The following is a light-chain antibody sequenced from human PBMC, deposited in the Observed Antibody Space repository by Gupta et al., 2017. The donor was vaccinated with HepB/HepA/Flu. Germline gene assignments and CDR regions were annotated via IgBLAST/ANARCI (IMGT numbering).Light chain of an antibody. Sequence: SALPQPASLSGSPGRSLTIPCTGTSSDGGGYNYVSWYQQHPGKAPKLMIYDVSKRPSGVANRFSGSKSGNTASLTISGLLAEDEADYYGSSYTIISNVVFGGGTKLTVL. CDR1: SSDGGGYNY. V-gene: IGLV2-14*01. CDR2: DVS. J-gene: IGLJ2*01. CDR3: SSYTIISNVV.